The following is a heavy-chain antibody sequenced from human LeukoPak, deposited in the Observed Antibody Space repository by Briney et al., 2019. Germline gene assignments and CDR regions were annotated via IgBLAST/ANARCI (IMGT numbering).Heavy chain of an antibody. CDR2: IHASGTT. V-gene: IGHV4-4*07. CDR1: GGSISSYF. D-gene: IGHD3-10*01. CDR3: ARDGADVYGRAFDY. J-gene: IGHJ4*02. Sequence: SETLSLTCNVSGGSISSYFWTWIRQPAGKGLEWIGRIHASGTTNYNSSLKSRVSMSVDTSKNQLSLKLTSVTAADTAVYFCARDGADVYGRAFDYWGQGTLVSVSS.